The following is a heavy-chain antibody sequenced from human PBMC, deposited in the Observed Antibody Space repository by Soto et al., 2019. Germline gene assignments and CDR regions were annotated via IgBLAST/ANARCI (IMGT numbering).Heavy chain of an antibody. V-gene: IGHV4-34*01. Sequence: SETLSLTCAVYSGSFSGYYWSWIRQPPGKGLEWIGEINHSGSTNYNPSLKSRVTISVDTSKNQFSLKLSSVTAADTAVYYCARSPAGYCSSTSCYFLVRGVRYFDYWGQGTQVTVSS. CDR1: SGSFSGYY. CDR2: INHSGST. CDR3: ARSPAGYCSSTSCYFLVRGVRYFDY. D-gene: IGHD2-2*01. J-gene: IGHJ4*02.